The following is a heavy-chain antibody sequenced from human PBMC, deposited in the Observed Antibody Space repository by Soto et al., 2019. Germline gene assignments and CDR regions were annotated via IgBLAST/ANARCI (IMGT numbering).Heavy chain of an antibody. D-gene: IGHD4-4*01. Sequence: PGGSLRLSCAGSGFTFSAYWMHWVRQTPGKGLVWVSRISSDAGFTTYADSVKGRFTISRDNSKNTLYLQMNSLRAEDTAVYYCARDMEMATVHRYYYYGMDVWGQGTTVTVSS. J-gene: IGHJ6*02. CDR2: ISSDAGFT. CDR3: ARDMEMATVHRYYYYGMDV. V-gene: IGHV3-74*01. CDR1: GFTFSAYW.